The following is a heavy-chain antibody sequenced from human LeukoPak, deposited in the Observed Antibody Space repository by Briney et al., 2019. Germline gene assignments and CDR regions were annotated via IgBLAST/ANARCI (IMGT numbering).Heavy chain of an antibody. V-gene: IGHV6-1*01. CDR3: ARAPAYFDY. CDR1: GDSVSSNSAA. Sequence: SQTLSLTCAISGDSVSSNSAAWTWIRQSPSRGLEWLRRTYYRSKWYNDYAVSVKSRITINPDTSKIQFSLQVNSVTPEDTAVYYCARAPAYFDYWGQGTLVTVSS. CDR2: TYYRSKWYN. J-gene: IGHJ4*02.